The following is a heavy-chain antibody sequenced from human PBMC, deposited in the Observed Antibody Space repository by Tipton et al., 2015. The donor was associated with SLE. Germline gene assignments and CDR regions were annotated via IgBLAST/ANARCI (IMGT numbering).Heavy chain of an antibody. CDR1: GGSFSGYY. CDR2: INHSGST. D-gene: IGHD1-26*01. Sequence: TLSLTCAVYGGSFSGYYWSWIRQPPGKGLEWIGEINHSGSTNYNPSLKSRVTISVDTSKNQFSLKLSSVTAADTAVYYCARGGLGVSHYYYMDVWGKGTTVTVSS. V-gene: IGHV4-34*01. CDR3: ARGGLGVSHYYYMDV. J-gene: IGHJ6*03.